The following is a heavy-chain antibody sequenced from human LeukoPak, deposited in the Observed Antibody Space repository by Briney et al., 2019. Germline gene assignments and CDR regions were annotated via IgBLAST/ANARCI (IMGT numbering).Heavy chain of an antibody. Sequence: ASVKVSCKASGYTFTSYDINWVRQATGQGLERMGWMNPNSGNTGYAQKFQGRVTITRNTSISTAYMELSSLRSEDTAVYYCASPIGGGDAFDIWGQGTMVTVSS. CDR1: GYTFTSYD. CDR3: ASPIGGGDAFDI. J-gene: IGHJ3*02. V-gene: IGHV1-8*03. D-gene: IGHD3-10*01. CDR2: MNPNSGNT.